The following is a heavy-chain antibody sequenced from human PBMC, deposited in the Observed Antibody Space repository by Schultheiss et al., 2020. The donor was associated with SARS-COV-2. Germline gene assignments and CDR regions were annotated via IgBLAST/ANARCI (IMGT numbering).Heavy chain of an antibody. J-gene: IGHJ4*02. Sequence: GGSLRLSCAASGFTFSTYGMHWVRQAPGKGLEWVSSISSSSTYMYYADSVKGRFTISRDNAKNSLYLQMNSPRAEDTAVYYCARAQVARGWLQLGPSDYWGQGTLVTVSS. CDR1: GFTFSTYG. CDR3: ARAQVARGWLQLGPSDY. V-gene: IGHV3-21*01. CDR2: ISSSSTYM. D-gene: IGHD5-24*01.